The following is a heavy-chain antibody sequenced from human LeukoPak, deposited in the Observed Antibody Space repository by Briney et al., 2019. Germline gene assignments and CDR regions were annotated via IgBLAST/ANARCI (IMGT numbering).Heavy chain of an antibody. CDR2: ISWNSGSI. CDR3: AKDRLITVPKLEDDVFDI. Sequence: PGGSLRLSCAASGFTFDDYAMHWVRQAPGKGGEGVAGISWNSGSIGYADSVKGRFTISRENAKNSLYLQMNSLRAEDTALYYCAKDRLITVPKLEDDVFDIWGRGTMVTVSS. D-gene: IGHD3-3*01. J-gene: IGHJ3*02. V-gene: IGHV3-9*01. CDR1: GFTFDDYA.